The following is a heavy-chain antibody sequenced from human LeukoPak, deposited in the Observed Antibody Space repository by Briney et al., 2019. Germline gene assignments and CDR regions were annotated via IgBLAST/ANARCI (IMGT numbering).Heavy chain of an antibody. CDR3: ARDCGGDCYWWYFDY. CDR2: FQYSGNS. J-gene: IGHJ4*02. V-gene: IGHV4-59*01. Sequence: SETLSLTCNVSGSSITAFYWSWIRQSPGKGLEWIGSFQYSGNSNYNPSLKSRVAMSVDTSKNQFSLKLSSVTAADTAVYYCARDCGGDCYWWYFDYWGQGTLVTVSS. CDR1: GSSITAFY. D-gene: IGHD2-21*02.